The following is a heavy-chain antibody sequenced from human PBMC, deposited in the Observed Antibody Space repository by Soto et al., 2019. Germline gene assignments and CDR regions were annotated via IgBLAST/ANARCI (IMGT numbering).Heavy chain of an antibody. Sequence: QVQLVQSGAEVKKPGSSVKVSCKASGGTFSSYAISWVRQAPGQGLEWMGGIVPIFGTANYAQKFQGRVTITADKSTSTAYMELSSLRSEDKAVYYCSRVPYSSSWYGDRNYFDYWGQGTMVTVSS. V-gene: IGHV1-69*06. CDR2: IVPIFGTA. CDR1: GGTFSSYA. D-gene: IGHD6-13*01. CDR3: SRVPYSSSWYGDRNYFDY. J-gene: IGHJ4*02.